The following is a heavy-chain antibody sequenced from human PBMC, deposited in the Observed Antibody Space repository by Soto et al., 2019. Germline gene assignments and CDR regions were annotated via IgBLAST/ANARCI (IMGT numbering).Heavy chain of an antibody. CDR2: IYQSGST. CDR3: ARASWDV. Sequence: QVQLQQWGAGLLKPSETLSLTCAVYGGSFSANYWSWVRQPPGKGLEWIGEIYQSGSTNYSPSLKSRVTISVDTSNKQFSLKLTSVTAADTAVYYCARASWDVWGQGTTVTVSS. CDR1: GGSFSANY. J-gene: IGHJ6*02. V-gene: IGHV4-34*01.